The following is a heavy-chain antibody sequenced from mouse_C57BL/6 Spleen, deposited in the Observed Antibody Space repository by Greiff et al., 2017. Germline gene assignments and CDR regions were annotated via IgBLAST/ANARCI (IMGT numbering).Heavy chain of an antibody. V-gene: IGHV1-7*01. CDR1: GYTFTSYW. D-gene: IGHD2-4*01. J-gene: IGHJ4*01. CDR2: INPSSGYT. Sequence: QVQLKESGAELAKPGASVTLSCKASGYTFTSYWMHWVKQRPGQGLEWIGYINPSSGYTKYNQQFKDTATLTADKSSRTAYMPLSSLTYEDSAVXYCAKRDDYDGDYAMYYWGQGTSVTVSS. CDR3: AKRDDYDGDYAMYY.